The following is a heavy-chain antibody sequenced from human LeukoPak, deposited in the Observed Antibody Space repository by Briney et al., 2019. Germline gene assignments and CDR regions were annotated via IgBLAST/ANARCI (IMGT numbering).Heavy chain of an antibody. J-gene: IGHJ4*02. Sequence: SVKVSCTASGGTFTSYAISWVRHAPGQGLEWMGGIIPIFGTANYAQKFQVRVTITADKSTSTAYMELSSLRSEDTAVYYCAREAAVAGTEYWGQGTLVTVSS. D-gene: IGHD6-19*01. V-gene: IGHV1-69*06. CDR1: GGTFTSYA. CDR3: AREAAVAGTEY. CDR2: IIPIFGTA.